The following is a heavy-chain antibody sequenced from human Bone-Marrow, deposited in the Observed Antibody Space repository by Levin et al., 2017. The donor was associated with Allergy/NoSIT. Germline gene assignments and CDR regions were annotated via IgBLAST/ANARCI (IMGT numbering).Heavy chain of an antibody. J-gene: IGHJ4*02. Sequence: SETLSLTCAVYGGSFSGYYWSWIRQPPGKGLEWIGEINHSGSTNYNPSLKSRVTISVDTSKNQFSLKLSSVTAADTAVYYCARGGERRRYSSSSGRKYYFDYWGQGTLVTVSS. V-gene: IGHV4-34*01. CDR2: INHSGST. CDR1: GGSFSGYY. CDR3: ARGGERRRYSSSSGRKYYFDY. D-gene: IGHD6-6*01.